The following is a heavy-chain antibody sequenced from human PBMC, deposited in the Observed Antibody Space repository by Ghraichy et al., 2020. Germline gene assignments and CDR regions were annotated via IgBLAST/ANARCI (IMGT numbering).Heavy chain of an antibody. CDR1: GFTFSSYG. CDR3: AKDKGRDGYNYFDY. CDR2: ISYDGSNK. J-gene: IGHJ4*02. V-gene: IGHV3-30*18. D-gene: IGHD5-24*01. Sequence: GSLRLSCAASGFTFSSYGMHWVRQAPGKGLEWVAVISYDGSNKYYADSVKGRFTISRDNSKNTLYLQMNSLRAEDTAVYYCAKDKGRDGYNYFDYWGQGTLVTVSS.